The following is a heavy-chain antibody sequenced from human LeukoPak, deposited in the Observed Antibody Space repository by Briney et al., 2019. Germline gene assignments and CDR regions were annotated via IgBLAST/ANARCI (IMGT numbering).Heavy chain of an antibody. CDR1: GGTFSSYA. D-gene: IGHD1-26*01. Sequence: GASVKVSCKASGGTFSSYAISWVRQAPGQGLEWMGRIIPILGIANYAQKFQGRVAITADKSTSTAYMELSSLRSEDTAVYYCASPLSGSHFDYWGQGTLVTVSS. CDR2: IIPILGIA. CDR3: ASPLSGSHFDY. V-gene: IGHV1-69*04. J-gene: IGHJ4*02.